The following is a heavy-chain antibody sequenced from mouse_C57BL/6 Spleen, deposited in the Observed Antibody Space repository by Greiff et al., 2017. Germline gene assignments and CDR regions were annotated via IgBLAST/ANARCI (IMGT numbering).Heavy chain of an antibody. Sequence: EVKLVESGGGLVKPGGSLKLSCAASGFTFSSYAMSWVRQTPEKRLEWVATISDGGSYTYYPDNVKGRFTISRDNAKNNLYLQMSHLKSEDTAMYYCALNYDYAMDYWGQGTSVTVSS. D-gene: IGHD2-1*01. CDR3: ALNYDYAMDY. J-gene: IGHJ4*01. V-gene: IGHV5-4*03. CDR1: GFTFSSYA. CDR2: ISDGGSYT.